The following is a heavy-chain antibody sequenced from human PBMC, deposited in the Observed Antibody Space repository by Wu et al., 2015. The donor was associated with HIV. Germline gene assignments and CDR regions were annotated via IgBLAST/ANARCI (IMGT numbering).Heavy chain of an antibody. D-gene: IGHD3-10*02. CDR2: ISPYNENI. J-gene: IGHJ4*02. CDR1: DYRFVTYG. V-gene: IGHV1-18*01. Sequence: VQSGAEVKKPGASVKVSCKASDYRFVTYGVTWLRQVPGHRFEWMGWISPYNENIDVAQKFQGRFTMTTDTSTTTAYMELRNLRSDDTAVYFXARGGDVRAQLVLXFLDFWGQGTLVTVSS. CDR3: ARGGDVRAQLVLXFLDF.